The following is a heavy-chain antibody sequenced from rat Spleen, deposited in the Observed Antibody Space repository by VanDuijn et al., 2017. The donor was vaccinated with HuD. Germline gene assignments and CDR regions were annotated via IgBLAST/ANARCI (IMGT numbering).Heavy chain of an antibody. Sequence: EVQLVESDGGLVQPGRSLKVSCAASGFTFSNYYMAWVRQAPTKGLEWVASISYEGTTTYYGDSVKGRFTISRDNAKSTRYLQMNSLRSEDTATYYCARRGYNNHWYFDLWGPGTMVTVSS. CDR3: ARRGYNNHWYFDL. CDR2: ISYEGTTT. J-gene: IGHJ1*01. CDR1: GFTFSNYY. D-gene: IGHD1-10*01. V-gene: IGHV5-22*01.